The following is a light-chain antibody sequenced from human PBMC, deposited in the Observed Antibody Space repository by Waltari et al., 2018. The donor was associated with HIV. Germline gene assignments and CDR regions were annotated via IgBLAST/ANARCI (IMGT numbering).Light chain of an antibody. CDR1: QSISHNSNNRNY. J-gene: IGKJ2*02. Sequence: DIVMTQSPDSLAVSLGERATINCKSSQSISHNSNNRNYLNWYQQKVGQPPKLLIYWASTRESGVSDRFSGSGSETDFTLTISSLQAEDVAVYYCQQYFTSPRTFGQGTRLEIK. CDR3: QQYFTSPRT. V-gene: IGKV4-1*01. CDR2: WAS.